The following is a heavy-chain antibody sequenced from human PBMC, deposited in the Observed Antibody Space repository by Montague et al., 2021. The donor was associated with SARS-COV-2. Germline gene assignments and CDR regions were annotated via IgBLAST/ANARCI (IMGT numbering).Heavy chain of an antibody. J-gene: IGHJ4*02. D-gene: IGHD1-26*01. CDR2: VYHTGST. CDR1: GDSIISSTYY. CDR3: VRLPRLSGSITVDY. Sequence: SETLSLTCIVSGDSIISSTYYWGWIRQPPGKGLEWIGCVYHTGSTYYSPSLKRRATISMDTPKNQFSLILTSVTAADTAVYYCVRLPRLSGSITVDYWGQGNLVTVSS. V-gene: IGHV4-39*01.